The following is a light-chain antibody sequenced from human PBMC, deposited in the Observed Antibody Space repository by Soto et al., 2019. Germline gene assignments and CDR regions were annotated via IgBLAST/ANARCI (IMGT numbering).Light chain of an antibody. CDR3: QQTYSTPWT. Sequence: DIQMTQSPSSLSASVGDRVTITCRASQSISNNLNWFQQKPGKAPALLIFAASTLQSGVPSRFTGSGSGADYTLTISSLQREDFAAYYCQQTYSTPWTFGRGTKVDIK. CDR1: QSISNN. J-gene: IGKJ1*01. V-gene: IGKV1-39*01. CDR2: AAS.